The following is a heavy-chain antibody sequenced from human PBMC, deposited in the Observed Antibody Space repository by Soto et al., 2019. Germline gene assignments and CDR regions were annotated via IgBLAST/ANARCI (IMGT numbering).Heavy chain of an antibody. CDR1: GFTFSSYI. J-gene: IGHJ5*02. D-gene: IGHD2-2*01. Sequence: GGSLRLSCAASGFTFSSYIMNWVRQAPGKGLEWVSYISSSSSTIYYADSVKGRFTISRDNAKNSLYLQMNSLRAEDTAVYYCARDLGIVVVPSRGLFDPWGQGTLVTVSS. CDR3: ARDLGIVVVPSRGLFDP. CDR2: ISSSSSTI. V-gene: IGHV3-48*01.